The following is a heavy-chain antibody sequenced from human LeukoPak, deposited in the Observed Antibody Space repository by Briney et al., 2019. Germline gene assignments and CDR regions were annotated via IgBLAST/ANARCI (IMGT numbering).Heavy chain of an antibody. CDR1: GFTVSSNY. D-gene: IGHD6-19*01. Sequence: GGSLRLSCAASGFTVSSNYMSWVRQAPGKGLEWVSVIYSGGSTYYADSVKGRFTISRDNSKNTLYLQMNSLRAEDTAVYYCARDLGDIAVAGSFDYWGQGTLVTVSS. CDR2: IYSGGST. V-gene: IGHV3-66*01. J-gene: IGHJ4*02. CDR3: ARDLGDIAVAGSFDY.